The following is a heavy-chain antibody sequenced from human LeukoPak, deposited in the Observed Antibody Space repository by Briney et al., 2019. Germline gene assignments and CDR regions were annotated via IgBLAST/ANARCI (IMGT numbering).Heavy chain of an antibody. D-gene: IGHD5-12*01. J-gene: IGHJ4*02. Sequence: GGSLRLSCAASGFTFSSYAMHWVRQAPGKGLEWVAVISYDGSNKYYADSVKGRFTISRDNSKNTLYLQMNSLRAEDTAVYYCARDPEEIDGYNYYYFDYWGQGTLVTVSS. CDR3: ARDPEEIDGYNYYYFDY. CDR1: GFTFSSYA. CDR2: ISYDGSNK. V-gene: IGHV3-30-3*01.